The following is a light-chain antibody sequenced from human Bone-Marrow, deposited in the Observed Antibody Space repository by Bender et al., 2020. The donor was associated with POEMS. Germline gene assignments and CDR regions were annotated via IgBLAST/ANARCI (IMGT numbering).Light chain of an antibody. CDR2: EVS. J-gene: IGLJ3*02. CDR1: SSDVGRYNY. CDR3: SSYTISSTWV. V-gene: IGLV2-14*01. Sequence: QSALTQPASVSASPGQSITISCTGTSSDVGRYNYVSWYQQHPGKAPKLMIYEVSNRPSGVSNRFSGSKSGNTASLTISGLQAEDEADYFCSSYTISSTWVFGGGTKLTVL.